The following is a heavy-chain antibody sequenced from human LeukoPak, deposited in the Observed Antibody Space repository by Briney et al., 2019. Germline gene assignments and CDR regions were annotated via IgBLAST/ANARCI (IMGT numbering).Heavy chain of an antibody. D-gene: IGHD6-13*01. CDR1: GGAFSGYY. J-gene: IGHJ6*02. CDR3: ARGKGAAAWYYHGMDA. CDR2: INHSGCT. V-gene: IGHV4-34*01. Sequence: PSETLSLTCAVYGGAFSGYYWSWVRQPPGKGLEWIGDINHSGCTNYNPSLKSRVTISVDTSKHQISLKLRSVTAADTAVYYCARGKGAAAWYYHGMDAWGQGTTVTVSS.